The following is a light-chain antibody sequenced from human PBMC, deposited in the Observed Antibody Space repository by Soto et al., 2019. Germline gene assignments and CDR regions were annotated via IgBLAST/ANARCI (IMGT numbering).Light chain of an antibody. CDR1: QSVSNN. CDR2: DAS. Sequence: EIVMTQSPGTLSVSPGARATHLCRASQSVSNNLAWYQQKPGQAPRLLIYDASTRATGIRARFSGSGSGTEFTLTIISLQSEDYAVYYCHQYNKWPSFTVGPGTEVDIK. J-gene: IGKJ3*01. V-gene: IGKV3-15*01. CDR3: HQYNKWPSFT.